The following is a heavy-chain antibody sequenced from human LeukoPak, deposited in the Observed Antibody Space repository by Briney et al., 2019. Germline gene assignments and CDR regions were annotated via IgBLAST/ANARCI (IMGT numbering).Heavy chain of an antibody. Sequence: GGSLRLSCAASGNYWMHWVRQAPGKGLVWVSHINSDGSWTSYADSVKGRFTISKDNAKNTVYLQMNSLRAEDTAVYYCAKDEEPGDYYDSSGYYYVAFDYWGQGTLVTVSS. CDR1: GNYW. D-gene: IGHD3-22*01. V-gene: IGHV3-74*01. J-gene: IGHJ4*02. CDR2: INSDGSWT. CDR3: AKDEEPGDYYDSSGYYYVAFDY.